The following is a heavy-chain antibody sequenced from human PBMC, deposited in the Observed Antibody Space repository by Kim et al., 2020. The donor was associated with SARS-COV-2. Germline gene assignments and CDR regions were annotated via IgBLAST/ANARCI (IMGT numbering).Heavy chain of an antibody. CDR2: IYYSGST. CDR3: ARSLRGGKDGSGSYYSDAFDI. CDR1: GGSVSSGSYY. D-gene: IGHD3-10*01. Sequence: SETLSLTCTVSGGSVSSGSYYWSWIRQPPGKGLEWIGYIYYSGSTNYNPSLKSRVTISVDTSKNQFSLKLSSVTAADTAVYYCARSLRGGKDGSGSYYSDAFDIWGQGTMVTVSS. J-gene: IGHJ3*02. V-gene: IGHV4-61*01.